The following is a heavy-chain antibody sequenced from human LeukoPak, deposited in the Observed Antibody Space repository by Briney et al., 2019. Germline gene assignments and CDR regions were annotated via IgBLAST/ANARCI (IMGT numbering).Heavy chain of an antibody. V-gene: IGHV3-9*01. J-gene: IGHJ3*02. CDR1: GFTFDDYA. CDR2: ISWNSGSI. D-gene: IGHD1-26*01. CDR3: AKSSELGVDAFDI. Sequence: PGGSLRLSCAAPGFTFDDYAMHWVRQAPGKGLEWVSGISWNSGSIGYADSVKGRFTISRDNAKNSLYLQMNSLRAEDTALYYCAKSSELGVDAFDIWGQGTMVTVSS.